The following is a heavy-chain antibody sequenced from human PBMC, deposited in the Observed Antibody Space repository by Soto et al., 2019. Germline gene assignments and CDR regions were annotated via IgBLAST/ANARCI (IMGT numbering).Heavy chain of an antibody. D-gene: IGHD2-2*01. V-gene: IGHV2-5*02. J-gene: IGHJ3*02. CDR1: GFSLSTSGVG. CDR3: ARYCSSTSCLGPGDAFGI. CDR2: IYWDDDK. Sequence: SGPTLVNPTQTLTLTGTFSGFSLSTSGVGVGWIRQPPGKALEWLALIYWDDDKRYSPSLKSRLTITKDTSKNQVVLTMTNMGPVDTATYYCARYCSSTSCLGPGDAFGIWGQGTMVTV.